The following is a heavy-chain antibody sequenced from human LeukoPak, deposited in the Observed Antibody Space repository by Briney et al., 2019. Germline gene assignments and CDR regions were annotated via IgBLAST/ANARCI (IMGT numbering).Heavy chain of an antibody. CDR3: ASHGYCSSTSCPRRHSSGWFQPDY. CDR2: ISSSGSTI. J-gene: IGHJ4*02. CDR1: GFTFSDYY. D-gene: IGHD2-2*01. V-gene: IGHV3-11*01. Sequence: PGGSLRLSCAASGFTFSDYYMSWIRQAPGKGLEWVSYISSSGSTIYYADSVKGRFTISRDNAKNSLYLQMNSLRAEDTAVYYCASHGYCSSTSCPRRHSSGWFQPDYWGQGTLVTVSS.